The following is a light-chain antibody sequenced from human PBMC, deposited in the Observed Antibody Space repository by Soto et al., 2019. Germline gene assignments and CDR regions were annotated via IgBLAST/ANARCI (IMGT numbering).Light chain of an antibody. CDR1: ISDISSYNY. J-gene: IGLJ2*01. CDR2: EVI. CDR3: SSYTATTTLVV. V-gene: IGLV2-14*01. Sequence: QSVLTQPASVSGSPGQSITISCTGTISDISSYNYVSWYQQHAGKAPKLVIFEVINRPSGVSSRFSGSKSGNTASLTISGLQAEDEADYYCSSYTATTTLVVFGGGTKLTVL.